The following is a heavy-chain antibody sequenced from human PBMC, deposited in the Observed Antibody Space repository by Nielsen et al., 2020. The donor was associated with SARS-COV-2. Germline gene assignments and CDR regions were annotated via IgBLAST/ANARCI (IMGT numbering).Heavy chain of an antibody. V-gene: IGHV1-3*01. CDR1: GYKFTAYD. D-gene: IGHD3-3*01. Sequence: ASVKVSCKASGYKFTAYDIHWVRQAPGQRLEWMGWINAGNDNTKFSQKFQGRVTITRDTSASTVYMELSSLRSEDTAVYYCARIYYDFWSGYGMDVWGQGTTVTVSS. CDR3: ARIYYDFWSGYGMDV. J-gene: IGHJ6*02. CDR2: INAGNDNT.